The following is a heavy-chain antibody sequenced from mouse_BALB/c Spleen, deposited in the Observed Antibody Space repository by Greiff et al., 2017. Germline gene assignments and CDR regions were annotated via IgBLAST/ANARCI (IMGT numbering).Heavy chain of an antibody. CDR1: GYTFSSYW. CDR3: ARRSGTSPY. V-gene: IGHV1-9*01. CDR2: ILPGSGST. Sequence: VQLQQSGAELMKPGASVKISCTATGYTFSSYWIEWVKQRPGHGLEWIGEILPGSGSTNYNEKFKGKATFTADTSSNTAYMQLSSLTSEDSAVYYCARRSGTSPYWGQGTLVTVSA. J-gene: IGHJ3*01. D-gene: IGHD4-1*01.